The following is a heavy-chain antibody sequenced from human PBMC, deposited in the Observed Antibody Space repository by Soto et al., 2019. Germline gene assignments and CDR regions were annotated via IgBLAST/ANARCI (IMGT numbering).Heavy chain of an antibody. V-gene: IGHV3-30-3*01. CDR1: GFSFTNYS. CDR2: ISYDGTNE. D-gene: IGHD3-22*01. CDR3: ARTYYYESSGRYFDL. Sequence: QVQLVESGGGVVQPGRSLRLSCAASGFSFTNYSMHWVRQAPGKGLEWVAVISYDGTNEYYADSVQGRCTISRDNSKNTLALQVNSLRDEDTAVYYCARTYYYESSGRYFDLWGRGNLVTVSS. J-gene: IGHJ2*01.